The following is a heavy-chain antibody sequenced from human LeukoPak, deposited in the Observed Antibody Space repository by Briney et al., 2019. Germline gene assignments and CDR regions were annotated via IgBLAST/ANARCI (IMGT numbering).Heavy chain of an antibody. CDR3: ARTDPDCSSTSCYSFDI. CDR1: GFTFSSYS. J-gene: IGHJ3*02. CDR2: ISSSSSYI. D-gene: IGHD2-2*01. Sequence: GGSLRLSCAASGFTFSSYSMNWVRQAPGKGLEWVSSISSSSSYIYYADSVKGRFTISRDNAKDSLYLQMNSLRAEDTAVYYCARTDPDCSSTSCYSFDIWGQGTMVTVSS. V-gene: IGHV3-21*04.